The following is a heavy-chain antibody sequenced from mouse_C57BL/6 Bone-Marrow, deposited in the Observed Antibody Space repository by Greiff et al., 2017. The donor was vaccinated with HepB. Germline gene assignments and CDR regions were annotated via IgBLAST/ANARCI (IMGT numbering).Heavy chain of an antibody. CDR3: TTSANWDDY. J-gene: IGHJ2*01. D-gene: IGHD4-1*01. V-gene: IGHV14-1*01. CDR1: GFNIKDYY. Sequence: VQLKESGAELVRPGASVKLSCTASGFNIKDYYMNWVKQRPEQGLEWIGRIDPEDGDTESDPKFQGKAPLTADKSSTTACLQLSSLTSEDTAVYYCTTSANWDDYWGQGTTLTVSS. CDR2: IDPEDGDT.